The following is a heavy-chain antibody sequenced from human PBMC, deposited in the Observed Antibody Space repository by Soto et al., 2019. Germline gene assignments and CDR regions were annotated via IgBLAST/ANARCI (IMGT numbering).Heavy chain of an antibody. CDR1: GGSFSGYY. V-gene: IGHV4-34*01. D-gene: IGHD3-3*01. CDR3: ARQSGARQYYDFWSGYYYDAFDI. Sequence: SETLSLTCAVYGGSFSGYYWGWIRQPPGKGLEWIGEIYHSGSTNYNPSLKSRVTISVDKSKNQFSLKLSSVTAADTAVYYCARQSGARQYYDFWSGYYYDAFDIWGQGTMVTVSS. J-gene: IGHJ3*02. CDR2: IYHSGST.